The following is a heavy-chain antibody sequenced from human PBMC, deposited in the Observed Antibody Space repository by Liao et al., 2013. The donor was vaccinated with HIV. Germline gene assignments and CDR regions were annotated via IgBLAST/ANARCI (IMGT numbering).Heavy chain of an antibody. D-gene: IGHD6-19*01. CDR2: IYSTGNA. V-gene: IGHV4-4*07. CDR1: GGSISRNF. CDR3: ARENPSGRPLDY. J-gene: IGHJ4*02. Sequence: QVQLQESGPGLVKPSETLSLTCTVSGGSISRNFWSWVRQPAGKGLEWIGRIYSTGNANYNPSLNGRVTMSVDTSKNQFSLTLKSVTAADTALYFCARENPSGRPLDYWGQGALVTVSS.